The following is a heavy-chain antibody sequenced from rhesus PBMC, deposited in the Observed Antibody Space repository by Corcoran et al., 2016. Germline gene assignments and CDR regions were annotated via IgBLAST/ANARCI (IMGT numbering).Heavy chain of an antibody. Sequence: QVQLQESGPGLVKPSETLSLTCAVSGGSISSSNWWSWIRQPPGKGLEGIGYIRGSSSSTYYNPSLKSRGTISKDTSKNQFSLKLSSVTAADTAVYYCARDHTYYYSGSYPNRFDVWGPGVLVTVSS. CDR2: IRGSSSST. D-gene: IGHD3-16*01. J-gene: IGHJ5-1*01. CDR3: ARDHTYYYSGSYPNRFDV. V-gene: IGHV4S19*01. CDR1: GGSISSSNW.